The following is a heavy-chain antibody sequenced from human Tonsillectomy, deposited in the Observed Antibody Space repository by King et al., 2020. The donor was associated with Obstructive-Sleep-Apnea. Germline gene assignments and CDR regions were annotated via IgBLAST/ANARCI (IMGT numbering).Heavy chain of an antibody. J-gene: IGHJ3*02. CDR2: IYAGGST. V-gene: IGHV3-66*01. D-gene: IGHD2-21*02. Sequence: VQLVESGGRLVQPGGSLRLSCAVSGFTASTNYMTWVRQAPGKGLEWVSVIYAGGSTYYADAVKGRFTISRDDSKNTVFLQMNSLRAEDTAVYYCAKAALACSGGDCHYDDAYDIWGQGTRVTVAS. CDR1: GFTASTNY. CDR3: AKAALACSGGDCHYDDAYDI.